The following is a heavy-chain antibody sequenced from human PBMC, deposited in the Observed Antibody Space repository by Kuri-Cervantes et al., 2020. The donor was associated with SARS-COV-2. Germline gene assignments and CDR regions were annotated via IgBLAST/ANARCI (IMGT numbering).Heavy chain of an antibody. V-gene: IGHV3-33*06. J-gene: IGHJ4*02. Sequence: GESLKISCAASGFTFSSYGMHWVRQAPGKGLEWVAVIWYDGSNKYYADSVKGRFTISRDNSKNTLYLQMNSLRAEDTAVYYCAKWARRWEIVVVVAELDYWGQGTLVTVSS. CDR2: IWYDGSNK. CDR3: AKWARRWEIVVVVAELDY. D-gene: IGHD2-15*01. CDR1: GFTFSSYG.